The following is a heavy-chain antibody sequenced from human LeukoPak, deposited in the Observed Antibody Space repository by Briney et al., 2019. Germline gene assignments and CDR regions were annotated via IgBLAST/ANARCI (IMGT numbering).Heavy chain of an antibody. J-gene: IGHJ2*01. CDR3: ARDSGGSYPVWYFDL. Sequence: GGSLRLSCAASGFTFDDYAMHWVRQAPGKGLEWVSGISWNSGSIGYADSVKGRFTISRDNAKNSLYLQMNSLRAEDTALYYCARDSGGSYPVWYFDLWGRGTLVTVSS. CDR1: GFTFDDYA. V-gene: IGHV3-9*01. D-gene: IGHD1-26*01. CDR2: ISWNSGSI.